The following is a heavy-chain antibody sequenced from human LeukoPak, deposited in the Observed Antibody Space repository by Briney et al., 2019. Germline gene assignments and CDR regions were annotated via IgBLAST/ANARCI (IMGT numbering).Heavy chain of an antibody. D-gene: IGHD5-18*01. J-gene: IGHJ4*02. V-gene: IGHV3-48*01. CDR3: ARDPGYSYAMDS. CDR1: GFTFSSYS. CDR2: ISHGSTRI. Sequence: PGGSLRLSXAASGFTFSSYSMNWVRQAPGKGLEWISYISHGSTRIFYADFVEGRFTVSRDDAKNALYLQMNSLRVEDTAVYYCARDPGYSYAMDSWGQGTLVIVSS.